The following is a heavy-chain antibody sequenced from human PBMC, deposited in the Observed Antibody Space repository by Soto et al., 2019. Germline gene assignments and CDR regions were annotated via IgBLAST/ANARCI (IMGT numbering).Heavy chain of an antibody. V-gene: IGHV3-23*01. CDR3: AKVWDSAPTSCSSSSYYGLGYFDY. Sequence: EVQLLESGGGLVQPGGSLRLSCAASGFTFSSYAMSWVRQAPGKGLEWVSAISGSGGSSYYADSVKGRFTISRDHPKYTLYLQMNSLIAENTAVYYCAKVWDSAPTSCSSSSYYGLGYFDYSGQGPLVNVAA. CDR2: ISGSGGSS. D-gene: IGHD6-13*01. J-gene: IGHJ4*02. CDR1: GFTFSSYA.